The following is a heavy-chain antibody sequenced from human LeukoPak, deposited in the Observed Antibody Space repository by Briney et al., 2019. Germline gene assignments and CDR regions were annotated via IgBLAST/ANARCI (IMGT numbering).Heavy chain of an antibody. J-gene: IGHJ4*02. Sequence: SETLSLTCTVSGGSISSYFWSWIRQPPGKGLGCIGYIYYSGSTNYNPFLKSRVTISVDTSKNQFSLKLTSVTAADTAVYYCARVGSSGYYVDYWGQGTLVTVSS. CDR1: GGSISSYF. CDR2: IYYSGST. V-gene: IGHV4-59*01. CDR3: ARVGSSGYYVDY. D-gene: IGHD3-22*01.